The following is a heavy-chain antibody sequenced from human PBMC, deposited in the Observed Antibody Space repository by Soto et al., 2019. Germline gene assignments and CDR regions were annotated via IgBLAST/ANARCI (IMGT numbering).Heavy chain of an antibody. V-gene: IGHV1-69*01. J-gene: IGHJ6*02. Sequence: QVQLVQSGAEVKKPGSSVKVSCKASGGTFSSYAISWVRQAPGQGLEWMGGIIPIFGTTNYAQKFQGRVTITADESTTIAYMELSSLGSEDTAVYYCARGGATLVRGVLRPGYYGMDVWGQGTTVTVSS. CDR1: GGTFSSYA. D-gene: IGHD3-10*01. CDR2: IIPIFGTT. CDR3: ARGGATLVRGVLRPGYYGMDV.